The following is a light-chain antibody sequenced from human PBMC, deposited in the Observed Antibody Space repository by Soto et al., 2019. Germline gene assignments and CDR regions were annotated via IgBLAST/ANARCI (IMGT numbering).Light chain of an antibody. J-gene: IGKJ3*01. V-gene: IGKV1-5*01. CDR3: QYHDDH. Sequence: DIQMTQSPSTLSASVGDRGTITCRASQSISTWLAWYQQKPGKAPKLLIHDAISLESGVPSRFSGSGSGTEFTLTISYLQPDDFATYYCQYHDDHFGPGTKVDIK. CDR2: DAI. CDR1: QSISTW.